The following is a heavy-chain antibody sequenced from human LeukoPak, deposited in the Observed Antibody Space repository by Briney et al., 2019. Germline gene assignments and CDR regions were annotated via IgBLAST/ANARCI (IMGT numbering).Heavy chain of an antibody. J-gene: IGHJ4*02. CDR2: ISGSGGST. CDR1: GFTFSSYA. CDR3: AQDPIAAAGPLDY. D-gene: IGHD6-13*01. Sequence: GGSLSLSCAASGFTFSSYAMSWVRQAPGKGLEWVSAISGSGGSTYYADSVKGRFTISRDNSKNTLYLQMNSLRAEDTAVYYCAQDPIAAAGPLDYWGQGTLVTVSS. V-gene: IGHV3-23*01.